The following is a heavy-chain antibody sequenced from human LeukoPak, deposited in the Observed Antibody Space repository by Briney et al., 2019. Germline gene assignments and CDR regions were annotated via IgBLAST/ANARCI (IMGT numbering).Heavy chain of an antibody. Sequence: GGSLRLSCAASGFTFSSYGMHWVRQAPGKGLEWVAVIWYDGSNKYYADSVKGRFTISRDNSKNTLYLQMNSLRAEDTAVYYCARDIVAPDLGSYYFDYWGQGTLVTVSS. CDR3: ARDIVAPDLGSYYFDY. CDR1: GFTFSSYG. J-gene: IGHJ4*02. D-gene: IGHD6-6*01. V-gene: IGHV3-33*01. CDR2: IWYDGSNK.